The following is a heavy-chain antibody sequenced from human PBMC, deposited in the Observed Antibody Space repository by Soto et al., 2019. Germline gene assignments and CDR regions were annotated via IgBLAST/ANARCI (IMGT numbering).Heavy chain of an antibody. Sequence: GGSLRLSCAASGFTVSSNYMSWVRQAPGKGLEWVSVIYSGGSTYYADSVKGRFTISRDNSKNTLYLQMNSLRAEDTAVYYCARDGELGIFGAFDIWGQGTMVTVSS. CDR2: IYSGGST. J-gene: IGHJ3*02. V-gene: IGHV3-66*01. D-gene: IGHD3-10*01. CDR1: GFTVSSNY. CDR3: ARDGELGIFGAFDI.